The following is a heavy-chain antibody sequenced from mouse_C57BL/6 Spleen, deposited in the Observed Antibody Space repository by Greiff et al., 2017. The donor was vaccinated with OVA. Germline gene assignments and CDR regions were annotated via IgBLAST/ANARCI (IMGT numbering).Heavy chain of an antibody. CDR3: ARSGPYYGSREDDY. J-gene: IGHJ2*01. CDR1: GYTFTSYW. CDR2: IDPSDGYT. D-gene: IGHD1-1*01. V-gene: IGHV1-50*01. Sequence: QVQLQQPGAELVKPGASVKLSCKASGYTFTSYWMQWVKQRPGQGLEWIGEIDPSDGYTNYNQKFKGKATLTVDTSSSTAYMQLSSLTSEDSAVDYYARSGPYYGSREDDYWGQGTTLTVSS.